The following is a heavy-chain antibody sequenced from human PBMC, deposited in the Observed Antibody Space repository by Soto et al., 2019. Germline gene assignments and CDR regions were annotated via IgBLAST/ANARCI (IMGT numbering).Heavy chain of an antibody. CDR1: GYTFTGCY. CDR3: ARDFFHSSSWYGDWFDP. D-gene: IGHD6-13*01. J-gene: IGHJ5*02. V-gene: IGHV1-2*02. Sequence: GASVKVSCKASGYTFTGCYMHWVRQAPGQGLEWMGWINPNSGGTNYAQKFQGRVTMTRDTSISTAYMELSRLRSDDTAVYYCARDFFHSSSWYGDWFDPWGQGTLVTVSS. CDR2: INPNSGGT.